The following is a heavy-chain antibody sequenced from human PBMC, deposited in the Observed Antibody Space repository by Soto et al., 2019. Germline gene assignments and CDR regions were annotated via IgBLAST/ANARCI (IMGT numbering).Heavy chain of an antibody. CDR1: GFTFSSYG. Sequence: PVGSLRLSCAASGFTFSSYGMHWVRQAPGKGLEWVAVIWYDGSNKYYADSVKGRFTISRDNSKNTLYLQMNSLRAEDTAVYYCARDLSSDDYYCYYGMDVWGQGTTVTVSS. V-gene: IGHV3-33*01. J-gene: IGHJ6*02. CDR3: ARDLSSDDYYCYYGMDV. CDR2: IWYDGSNK.